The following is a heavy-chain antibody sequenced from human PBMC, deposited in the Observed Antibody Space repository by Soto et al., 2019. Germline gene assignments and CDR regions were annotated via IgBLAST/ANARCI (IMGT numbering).Heavy chain of an antibody. CDR1: AGTFSSYA. D-gene: IGHD3-16*01. CDR3: ARDQFGDYYGMDV. Sequence: SVKVSCKAAAGTFSSYAISWVRQAPGQGLEWMGGIIPIFGTANYAQKFQGRVTITADESTSTAYMELSSLRSEDTAVYYCARDQFGDYYGMDVWGQGTTVTVSS. CDR2: IIPIFGTA. V-gene: IGHV1-69*13. J-gene: IGHJ6*02.